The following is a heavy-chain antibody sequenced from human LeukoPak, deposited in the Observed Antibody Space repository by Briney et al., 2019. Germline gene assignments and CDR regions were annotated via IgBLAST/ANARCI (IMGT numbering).Heavy chain of an antibody. Sequence: SVKVSCKASGGTFSSYAISWVRQAPGQGLEWMGGIIPIFGTANYAQKFQGRVTITADESTSTAYMELSSLRSEDTAVYYCARNFGDYEAALFDYWGQGTLVTVSS. J-gene: IGHJ4*02. V-gene: IGHV1-69*13. CDR3: ARNFGDYEAALFDY. CDR1: GGTFSSYA. D-gene: IGHD3-16*01. CDR2: IIPIFGTA.